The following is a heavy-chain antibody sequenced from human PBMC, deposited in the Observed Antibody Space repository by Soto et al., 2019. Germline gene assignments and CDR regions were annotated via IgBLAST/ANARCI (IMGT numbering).Heavy chain of an antibody. CDR2: ISGSGGST. J-gene: IGHJ6*02. V-gene: IGHV3-23*01. D-gene: IGHD3-9*01. CDR1: GFTFSSYA. CDR3: TTDRLLRYFDWLPCYGMDV. Sequence: GGSLRLSCAASGFTFSSYAMSWVRQAPGKGLEWVSAISGSGGSTYYADSVKGRFTISRDNSKNTLYLQMNSLRAEDTAMYYCTTDRLLRYFDWLPCYGMDVWGQGTTVTVSS.